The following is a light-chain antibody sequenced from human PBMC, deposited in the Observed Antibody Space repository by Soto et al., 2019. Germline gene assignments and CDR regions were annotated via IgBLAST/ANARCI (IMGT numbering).Light chain of an antibody. Sequence: EIVLTQSPATLSLSPWERATLSCRASQSVSSYLAWYQQKPGQAPRLLIYDASNRATGIPARFSGSGSGTDFTLTISSLEPEDFAVYYCQQRSNWPPMYTFGQGTKLEIK. V-gene: IGKV3-11*01. J-gene: IGKJ2*01. CDR3: QQRSNWPPMYT. CDR2: DAS. CDR1: QSVSSY.